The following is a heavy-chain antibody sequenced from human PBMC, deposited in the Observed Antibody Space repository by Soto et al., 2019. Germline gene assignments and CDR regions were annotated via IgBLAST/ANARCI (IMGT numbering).Heavy chain of an antibody. J-gene: IGHJ4*02. Sequence: SDTLSLTCNVSGGSIDRSNYYWDWLRQPPGKGLEWIGTTYYNGNAYYNPSLRSRVSMSVDTSKNQFSLKLISVTAADTAVYYCARHFVAVVIKGWGYWGQGKLVTVS. D-gene: IGHD3-10*01. V-gene: IGHV4-39*01. CDR2: TYYNGNA. CDR1: GGSIDRSNYY. CDR3: ARHFVAVVIKGWGY.